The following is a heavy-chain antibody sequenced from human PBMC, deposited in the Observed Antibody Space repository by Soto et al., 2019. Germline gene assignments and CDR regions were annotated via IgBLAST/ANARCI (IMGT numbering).Heavy chain of an antibody. CDR2: ISGSGGST. Sequence: EVQLLESGGGLVQPGGSLRLSCAASGFTFSSYAMSWVRQAPGKGLEWVSAISGSGGSTYYADSVKGRFTISRDNSKNTLYLQMNSLRAEDTAVYYCAKDRYYDYIWGSLNLDCWGQGTLVTVSS. CDR1: GFTFSSYA. D-gene: IGHD3-16*01. V-gene: IGHV3-23*01. CDR3: AKDRYYDYIWGSLNLDC. J-gene: IGHJ4*02.